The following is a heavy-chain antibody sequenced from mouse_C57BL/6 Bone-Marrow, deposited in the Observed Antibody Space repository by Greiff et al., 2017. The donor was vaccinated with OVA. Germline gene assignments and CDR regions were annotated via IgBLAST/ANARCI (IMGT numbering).Heavy chain of an antibody. D-gene: IGHD2-3*01. J-gene: IGHJ3*01. Sequence: QVQLQQPGAELVRPGTSVKLSCKASGYTFTSYWMHWVKQRPGQGLEWIGVIDPSDSYTNYNQKFKGKATLTVDTSSSTAYMQLSSLTSEDSAVYYCARIYDGYYPAWFAYWGQGTLVTVSA. CDR2: IDPSDSYT. CDR1: GYTFTSYW. CDR3: ARIYDGYYPAWFAY. V-gene: IGHV1-59*01.